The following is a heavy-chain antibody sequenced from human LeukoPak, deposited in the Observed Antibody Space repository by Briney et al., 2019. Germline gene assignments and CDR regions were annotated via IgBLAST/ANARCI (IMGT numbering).Heavy chain of an antibody. Sequence: GGSLRLSCAASGFTFSSYAKHWVRQAPGKGLEWVAVISYDGSNKYYADSVKGRFTISRDNSKNTLYLQMNSLRAEDTAVYYCARGTRLTIVVVPAETSGLNYWGQGTLVTVSS. V-gene: IGHV3-30-3*01. CDR1: GFTFSSYA. CDR3: ARGTRLTIVVVPAETSGLNY. D-gene: IGHD2-2*01. J-gene: IGHJ4*02. CDR2: ISYDGSNK.